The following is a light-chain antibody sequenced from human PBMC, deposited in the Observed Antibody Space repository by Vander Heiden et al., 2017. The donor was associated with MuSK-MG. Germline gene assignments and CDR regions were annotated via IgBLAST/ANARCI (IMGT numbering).Light chain of an antibody. CDR1: QSISSW. CDR2: KAS. CDR3: QQYNSEPWT. Sequence: DIQMTPSPSTLSASVVDRVTITCRASQSISSWLAWYQQKPGKAPKLLIYKASSLESGVPSRFSGSGSGTEFTLTISSLQPDDFATYYCQQYNSEPWTFGQGTKVEI. J-gene: IGKJ1*01. V-gene: IGKV1-5*03.